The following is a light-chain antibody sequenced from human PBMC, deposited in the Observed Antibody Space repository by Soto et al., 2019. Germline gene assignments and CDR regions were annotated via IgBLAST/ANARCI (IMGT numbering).Light chain of an antibody. CDR1: SSDVGAYNY. CDR3: CSYSGSYTLFL. V-gene: IGLV2-11*01. J-gene: IGLJ2*01. CDR2: DVT. Sequence: QSALTQPRSVSGSPGQSVTISCTGTSSDVGAYNYVSWYQQHPGKAPKLMIYDVTERPSGVPDRFSGSKSGNTASLTISGLQAADEGDYYCCSYSGSYTLFLFGGGTKLTVL.